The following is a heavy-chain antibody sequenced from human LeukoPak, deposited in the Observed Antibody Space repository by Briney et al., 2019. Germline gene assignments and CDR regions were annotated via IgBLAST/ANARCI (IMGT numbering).Heavy chain of an antibody. V-gene: IGHV1-69*04. J-gene: IGHJ4*02. CDR2: IIPILGIA. Sequence: SVKVSCKASGATFGSYDMSWVRQAPGQGLEWMGRIIPILGIANYAQKFQGRVTITADKSTSTAYMELSSLGSEDTAVYYCARKRGVAVAGSPGGYWVQGTLVTVSS. CDR1: GATFGSYD. CDR3: ARKRGVAVAGSPGGY. D-gene: IGHD6-19*01.